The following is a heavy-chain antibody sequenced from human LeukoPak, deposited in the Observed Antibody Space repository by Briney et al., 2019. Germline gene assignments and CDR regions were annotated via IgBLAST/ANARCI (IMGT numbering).Heavy chain of an antibody. J-gene: IGHJ3*02. Sequence: PGGSLRLSCAASGFTFSSYGIYWVRQAPGKGLEWVAVISYDGSNKYYADSVKDRFTISRDNSRNTLYLEMNSLRAEDTAVYYCARGLAIFGVVSSNDAFDIWGQGTVVTVSS. CDR2: ISYDGSNK. CDR1: GFTFSSYG. CDR3: ARGLAIFGVVSSNDAFDI. V-gene: IGHV3-30*04. D-gene: IGHD3-3*01.